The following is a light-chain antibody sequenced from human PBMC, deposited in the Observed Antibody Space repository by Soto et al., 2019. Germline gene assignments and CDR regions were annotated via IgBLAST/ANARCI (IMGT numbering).Light chain of an antibody. Sequence: DIVMTQSPATLSVSPGESATLSCRASQSVNSNLAWYQQKPGQAPRLLIYGASTRATGFPARFSGSGSGTEFTLSISSLQSEDFAVYYCQQYNNCPQTLSGGTKADIK. V-gene: IGKV3-15*01. CDR3: QQYNNCPQT. CDR1: QSVNSN. J-gene: IGKJ4*01. CDR2: GAS.